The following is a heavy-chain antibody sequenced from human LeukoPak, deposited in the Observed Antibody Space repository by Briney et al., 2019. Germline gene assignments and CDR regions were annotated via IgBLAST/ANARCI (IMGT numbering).Heavy chain of an antibody. CDR2: ISSSGGST. CDR3: AKRGVVIRVILVGFHKEAYYFDS. Sequence: GGSLRLSCVASGFSFNNYAMNWPRQAPGKGLECVSVISSSGGSTYYADSVKGRFTISSDNTKSTLYLQMNSLRAEDTAVYFCAKRGVVIRVILVGFHKEAYYFDSWGQGALVTVSS. D-gene: IGHD2-21*01. V-gene: IGHV3-23*01. J-gene: IGHJ4*02. CDR1: GFSFNNYA.